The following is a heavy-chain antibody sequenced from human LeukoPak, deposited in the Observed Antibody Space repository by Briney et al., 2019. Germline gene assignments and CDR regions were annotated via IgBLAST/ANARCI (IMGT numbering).Heavy chain of an antibody. CDR1: GYSISSDYC. V-gene: IGHV4-38-2*02. Sequence: PSETLSLTCIVYGYSISSDYCWGWIRQPPGKGLEWIGGICHSGSTYYTPSLKSRLTISVDTSKNQFSLKLSSVTAADTAVYYCARKREGATTGIDYWGQGTLVTVSS. D-gene: IGHD1-26*01. J-gene: IGHJ4*02. CDR3: ARKREGATTGIDY. CDR2: ICHSGST.